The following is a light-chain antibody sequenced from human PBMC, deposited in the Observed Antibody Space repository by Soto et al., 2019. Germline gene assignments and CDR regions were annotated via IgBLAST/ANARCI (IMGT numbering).Light chain of an antibody. CDR3: ATWDDSLNGL. J-gene: IGLJ3*02. Sequence: QSVLTQPPSASGTPGQRVTISCSGSSSNIGSNTVSWYQQFPGTAPKLLIYNNNQRPSGVPDRFSGSKSGTSASLAISGLQSEDEADYYCATWDDSLNGLFGGGTKLTVL. CDR1: SSNIGSNT. CDR2: NNN. V-gene: IGLV1-44*01.